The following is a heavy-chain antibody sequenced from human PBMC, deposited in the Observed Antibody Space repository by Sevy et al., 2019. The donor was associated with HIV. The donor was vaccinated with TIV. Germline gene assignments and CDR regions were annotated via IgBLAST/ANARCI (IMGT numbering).Heavy chain of an antibody. CDR3: AKAYDPGNYYYYGMDV. V-gene: IGHV3-30*02. Sequence: GGSLRLSCAASGFTFSSYGMHWVRQAPGKGLEWVASIRYDGSNKYYADSVKGRFTISRDNSKNTLYLQMNSLRAEDTAVYYCAKAYDPGNYYYYGMDVWGQGTTVTVSS. D-gene: IGHD3-3*01. J-gene: IGHJ6*02. CDR1: GFTFSSYG. CDR2: IRYDGSNK.